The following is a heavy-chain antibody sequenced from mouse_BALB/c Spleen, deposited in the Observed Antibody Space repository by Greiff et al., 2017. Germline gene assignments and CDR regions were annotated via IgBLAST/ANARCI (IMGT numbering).Heavy chain of an antibody. J-gene: IGHJ4*01. Sequence: VHLVESGPGLVAPSQSLSITCTVSGFSLTSYGVHWVRQPPGKGLEWLGVIWAGGSTNYNSALMSRLSISKDNSKSQVFLKMNSLQTDDTAMYYCARDHHYYGSSLYAMDYWGQGTSVTVSS. CDR3: ARDHHYYGSSLYAMDY. V-gene: IGHV2-9*02. CDR2: IWAGGST. D-gene: IGHD1-1*01. CDR1: GFSLTSYG.